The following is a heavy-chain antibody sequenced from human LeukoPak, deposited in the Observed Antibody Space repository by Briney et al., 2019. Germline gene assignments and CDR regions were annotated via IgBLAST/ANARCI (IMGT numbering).Heavy chain of an antibody. J-gene: IGHJ6*02. Sequence: SETLSLTCSVSGGPLSGYYWSWIRQPPGKGLEWIGEIDHDGITNYNPSFKSRLTISVDVSKTQFSLRLGSVTAADTAVYFCASVFWVKYFDYLQTSTHAMDVWGQGTTVTVFS. CDR1: GGPLSGYY. CDR3: ASVFWVKYFDYLQTSTHAMDV. CDR2: IDHDGIT. V-gene: IGHV4-34*01. D-gene: IGHD3-16*01.